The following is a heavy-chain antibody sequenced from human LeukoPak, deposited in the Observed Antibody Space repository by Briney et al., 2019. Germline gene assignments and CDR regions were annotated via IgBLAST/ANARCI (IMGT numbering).Heavy chain of an antibody. D-gene: IGHD2-21*02. Sequence: ASVKVSCKASGYTFTNYVLHWLRQVPGQGLEWMGWINPNSGGTNYAQNFQGRVTMTRDTSIGTAYMELSRLTSDDTAVYYCARAEFCAANCYYYLYYWGQGTLVTVSS. V-gene: IGHV1-2*02. CDR1: GYTFTNYV. J-gene: IGHJ4*02. CDR2: INPNSGGT. CDR3: ARAEFCAANCYYYLYY.